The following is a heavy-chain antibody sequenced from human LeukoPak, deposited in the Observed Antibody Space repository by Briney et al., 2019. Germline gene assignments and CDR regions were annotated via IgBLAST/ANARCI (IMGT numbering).Heavy chain of an antibody. J-gene: IGHJ5*02. Sequence: SETLSLTCAVSGASISSTKWWTWVRQPPGKGLEWIGEIYHSGSINYNPSLKSRVTLSVDTSENQFSLKLSSMADADTAVYYCARAENYIPEDWFDPWGQGTLVTVSS. CDR1: GASISSTKW. D-gene: IGHD5-24*01. CDR3: ARAENYIPEDWFDP. CDR2: IYHSGSI. V-gene: IGHV4-4*02.